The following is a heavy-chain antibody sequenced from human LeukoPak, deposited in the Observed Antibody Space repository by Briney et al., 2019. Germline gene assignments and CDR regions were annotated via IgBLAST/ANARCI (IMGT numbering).Heavy chain of an antibody. CDR1: GFTFSSFG. CDR3: AKDISAYGSGTSADY. Sequence: GGSLRLSCAASGFTFSSFGMHWVRQAPGKGLQWVAFTRYDGSNIYYADSVKGRFTISRDNSKNALYLQMSSLRAEGTAVYYCAKDISAYGSGTSADYWGQGTLVTVSS. D-gene: IGHD3-10*01. J-gene: IGHJ4*02. V-gene: IGHV3-30*02. CDR2: TRYDGSNI.